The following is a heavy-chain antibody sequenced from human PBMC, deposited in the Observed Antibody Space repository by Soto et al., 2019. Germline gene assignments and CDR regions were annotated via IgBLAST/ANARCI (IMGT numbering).Heavy chain of an antibody. V-gene: IGHV4-31*03. CDR3: ARDRGYNSGNWFDP. CDR2: IYYSGST. Sequence: QVQLQESGPGLVKPSQTLSLTCTVSGGSISSGGYYWSWIRQHPGKGLDWIGYIYYSGSTYYNRTVESRVTVSVDTSKNHFSLKLSSVTAADTAVYSCARDRGYNSGNWFDPWGQGTLVTVSS. D-gene: IGHD5-18*01. J-gene: IGHJ5*02. CDR1: GGSISSGGYY.